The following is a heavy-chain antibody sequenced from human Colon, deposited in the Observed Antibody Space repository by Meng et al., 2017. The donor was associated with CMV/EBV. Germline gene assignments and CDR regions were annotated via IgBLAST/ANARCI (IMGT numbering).Heavy chain of an antibody. D-gene: IGHD1-26*01. CDR1: GFSFNTYA. V-gene: IGHV3-30*01. CDR2: ISYHGINK. Sequence: QVELVESGGGVVQPGRSLILSCIASGFSFNTYAMNWVRQAPGKGLEWLTIISYHGINKFYADSVKGRFTVSRDNSKNTLYLQMDNLTTDDTAVYYCARRASSGTLPGRFDPWGPGTLVTVAS. CDR3: ARRASSGTLPGRFDP. J-gene: IGHJ5*02.